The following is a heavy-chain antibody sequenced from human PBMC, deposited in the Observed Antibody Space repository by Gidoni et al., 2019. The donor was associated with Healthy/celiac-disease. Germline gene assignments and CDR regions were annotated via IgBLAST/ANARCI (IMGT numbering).Heavy chain of an antibody. CDR3: ARGYYYYDSSGYYFDANYFDY. CDR1: GFTFSSYA. J-gene: IGHJ4*02. Sequence: HVQLVESGGGVVQPGRSLRLSCAASGFTFSSYAMHWVRQAPGKGLEWVAVISYDGSNKYYADSVKGRFTISRDNSKNTLYLQMNSLRAEDTAVYYCARGYYYYDSSGYYFDANYFDYWGQGTLVTVSS. CDR2: ISYDGSNK. D-gene: IGHD3-22*01. V-gene: IGHV3-30-3*01.